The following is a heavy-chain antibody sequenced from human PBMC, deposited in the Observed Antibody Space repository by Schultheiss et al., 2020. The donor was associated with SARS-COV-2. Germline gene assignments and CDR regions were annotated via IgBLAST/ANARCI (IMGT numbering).Heavy chain of an antibody. CDR3: ARVGRSYYGSGSPNWFDP. Sequence: SETLSLTCTVSGGSISSYYWSWIRQPPGKGLEWIGYVYFSGSTNYNPSLKSRVTMSVDTSKNQFSLKLSSVTAADTAVYYCARVGRSYYGSGSPNWFDPWGQGTLVTVSS. J-gene: IGHJ5*02. V-gene: IGHV4-59*12. D-gene: IGHD3-10*01. CDR2: VYFSGST. CDR1: GGSISSYY.